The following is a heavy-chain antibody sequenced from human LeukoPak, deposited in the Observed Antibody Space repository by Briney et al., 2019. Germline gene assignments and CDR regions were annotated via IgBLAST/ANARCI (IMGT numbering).Heavy chain of an antibody. CDR3: ARCNYDTTINPNWFDP. Sequence: ASVKVSCKASGYSFTNYDINWVRQAPGQGLEWMGWMKPNSGDTGYTQKFQGRVTFSRNTSISTAYMELTNLRSEDTAVYYCARCNYDTTINPNWFDPWGQGTLVTVSS. V-gene: IGHV1-8*03. CDR2: MKPNSGDT. J-gene: IGHJ5*02. D-gene: IGHD3-22*01. CDR1: GYSFTNYD.